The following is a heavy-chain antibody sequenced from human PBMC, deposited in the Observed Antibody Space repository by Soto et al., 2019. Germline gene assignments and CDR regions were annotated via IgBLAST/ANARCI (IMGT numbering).Heavy chain of an antibody. Sequence: GGSLRLSCSASGFTFGDYAMSWFRQAPGKGLEWVGFIRSKAYGGTTEYAASVKGRFTISRDDSKSIAYLQMNSLKTEDTAVYYCTREPVLNYDILTGYYSEPFDYWGHGALVTVSS. V-gene: IGHV3-49*03. CDR3: TREPVLNYDILTGYYSEPFDY. CDR1: GFTFGDYA. J-gene: IGHJ4*01. D-gene: IGHD3-9*01. CDR2: IRSKAYGGTT.